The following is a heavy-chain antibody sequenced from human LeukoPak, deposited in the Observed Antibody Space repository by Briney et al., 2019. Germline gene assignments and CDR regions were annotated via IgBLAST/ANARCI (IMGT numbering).Heavy chain of an antibody. Sequence: ASVKVSCKASGYTFTSYYMHWVRQAPGQGLEWMGIINPSGGSTSYAQKFQGRVTITRDTSTSTVYMELSSLRSEDTAVYYCARDLGDCSSTSCYTMSHENGDYWGQGTLVTVSS. CDR3: ARDLGDCSSTSCYTMSHENGDY. D-gene: IGHD2-2*02. V-gene: IGHV1-46*01. J-gene: IGHJ4*02. CDR2: INPSGGST. CDR1: GYTFTSYY.